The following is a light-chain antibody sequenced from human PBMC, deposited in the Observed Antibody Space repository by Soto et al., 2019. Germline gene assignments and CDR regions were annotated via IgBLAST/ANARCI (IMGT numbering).Light chain of an antibody. V-gene: IGLV2-8*01. CDR1: SSDVGGYNY. CDR2: EVN. J-gene: IGLJ1*01. CDR3: GSWDSSLSAYV. Sequence: QSVLTQPPSASGSPGQSVAIPCTGTSSDVGGYNYVSWYQQHPGKAPKLMIYEVNKRPSGVPDRFSGSKSGTSATLGITGFQTGDEADYYCGSWDSSLSAYVFGTGTKVTVL.